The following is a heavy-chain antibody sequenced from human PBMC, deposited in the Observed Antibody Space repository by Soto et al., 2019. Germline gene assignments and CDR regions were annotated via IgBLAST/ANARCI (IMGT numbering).Heavy chain of an antibody. J-gene: IGHJ5*02. Sequence: QVQLVQSGAEVKKPGASVKVSCKASGYTFTNYGVTWVRQAPGQGLEWMGWVSAYNGDTNYAQKLQGRVTMSTDTSTNTAYTELRSLRSDDTAVYYCARGGVGYCRGGSCPQNWFDPWGQGTLVIVSS. V-gene: IGHV1-18*01. D-gene: IGHD2-15*01. CDR1: GYTFTNYG. CDR3: ARGGVGYCRGGSCPQNWFDP. CDR2: VSAYNGDT.